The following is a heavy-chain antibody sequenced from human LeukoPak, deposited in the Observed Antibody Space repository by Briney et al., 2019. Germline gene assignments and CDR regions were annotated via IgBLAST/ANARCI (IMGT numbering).Heavy chain of an antibody. CDR1: GGSISSGSYY. J-gene: IGHJ4*02. Sequence: SETLSLTCTVSGGSISSGSYYWSWIRQPAGKGLEWIGRICTSGSTNYNPSLKSRVTISVDTSKNQFSLKLSSVTAADTAVYYCARSGWGMATTNFDYWGQGTLVTVSS. V-gene: IGHV4-61*02. CDR2: ICTSGST. D-gene: IGHD5-24*01. CDR3: ARSGWGMATTNFDY.